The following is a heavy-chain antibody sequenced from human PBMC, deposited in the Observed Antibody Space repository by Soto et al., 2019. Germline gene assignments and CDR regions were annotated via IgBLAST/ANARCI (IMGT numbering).Heavy chain of an antibody. Sequence: EVQLVESGGGLIQPGGSLRLSCAASGFTVSSNYMSWVRQAPGKWLEWVSVIYSGGSTYYADSVKGRFTISRDNSKNTLYLQMNSLRAEDTAVYYCARDSTTVTKGPIQHWGQGTLVTVSS. CDR3: ARDSTTVTKGPIQH. J-gene: IGHJ1*01. CDR1: GFTVSSNY. V-gene: IGHV3-53*01. D-gene: IGHD4-17*01. CDR2: IYSGGST.